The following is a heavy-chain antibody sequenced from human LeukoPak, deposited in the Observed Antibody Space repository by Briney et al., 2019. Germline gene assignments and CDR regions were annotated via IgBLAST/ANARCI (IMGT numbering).Heavy chain of an antibody. Sequence: GGSLRLSCAASGFTFSSYGMHWVRQAPGKGLEWVAFIRYDGSNKYYADSVKGRFTISRDNSKNTLYLQMNSPRAEDTAVYYCARSQRLLVGAIDYWGQGTLVTVSS. CDR2: IRYDGSNK. V-gene: IGHV3-30*02. CDR1: GFTFSSYG. J-gene: IGHJ4*02. D-gene: IGHD1-26*01. CDR3: ARSQRLLVGAIDY.